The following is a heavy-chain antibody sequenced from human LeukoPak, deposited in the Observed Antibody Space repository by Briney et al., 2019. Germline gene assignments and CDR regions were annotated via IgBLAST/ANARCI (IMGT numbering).Heavy chain of an antibody. CDR1: GYTFTYYY. Sequence: ASVKVSCKASGYTFTYYYMHWVRQAPGQGLEWMGWINPSSGGTNYAQKFQGRVTVTRDTSISTAYMDLSRLRSDDTPVYYCARAGVWDYSDSSGYHNAAFDIWGQGTMVTVSS. D-gene: IGHD3-22*01. CDR3: ARAGVWDYSDSSGYHNAAFDI. CDR2: INPSSGGT. V-gene: IGHV1-2*02. J-gene: IGHJ3*02.